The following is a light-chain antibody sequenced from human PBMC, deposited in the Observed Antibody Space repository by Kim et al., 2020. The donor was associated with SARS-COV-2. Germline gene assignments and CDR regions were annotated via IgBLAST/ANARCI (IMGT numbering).Light chain of an antibody. Sequence: PGQTARITCSGDALPKQYAYWFQQKQGQAPVLVIYKDTERPSGIPERFSGSSSGTTVTLTISGVQAEDEADYYCQSADSSDTFWVFGGGTQLTVL. J-gene: IGLJ3*02. CDR1: ALPKQY. V-gene: IGLV3-25*03. CDR2: KDT. CDR3: QSADSSDTFWV.